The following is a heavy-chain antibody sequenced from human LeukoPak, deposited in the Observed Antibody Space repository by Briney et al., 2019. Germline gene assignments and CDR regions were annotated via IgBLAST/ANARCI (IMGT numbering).Heavy chain of an antibody. J-gene: IGHJ4*02. D-gene: IGHD3-10*01. CDR1: GFTFSSYW. CDR2: IKQDGSEK. V-gene: IGHV3-7*01. CDR3: AREDGSGSLRYFDY. Sequence: GGSLRLSCAASGFTFSSYWMSWVRQAPGKGLEWVANIKQDGSEKYYVDSVKGRFTISRDNAKNSLYLQMNSLRAEDTAVYYCAREDGSGSLRYFDYWGQGTLVTVSS.